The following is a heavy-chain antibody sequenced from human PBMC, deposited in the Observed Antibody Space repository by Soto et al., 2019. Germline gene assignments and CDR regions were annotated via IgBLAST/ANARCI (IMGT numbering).Heavy chain of an antibody. CDR2: IIPIFGTA. CDR3: ARLKDYYDSSGYYSVLDY. CDR1: GGTFSSYA. D-gene: IGHD3-22*01. V-gene: IGHV1-69*13. Sequence: SVKVSCKASGGTFSSYAISWVRQAPGQGLEWMGGIIPIFGTANYAQKFQGRVTITADESTSTAYMELSSLRSEDTAVYYCARLKDYYDSSGYYSVLDYWGQGTLVTVSS. J-gene: IGHJ4*02.